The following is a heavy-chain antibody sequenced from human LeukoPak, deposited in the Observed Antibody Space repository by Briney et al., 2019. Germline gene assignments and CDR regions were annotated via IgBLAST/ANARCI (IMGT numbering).Heavy chain of an antibody. V-gene: IGHV3-23*01. CDR1: GFTFSSYA. Sequence: GGSLRLSCAASGFTFSSYAMSWVRQAPGKGLEWVSAISGSGGSTYYADSVKGRFTISRDNSKNTLYLQMNSLRAEDTAVYYCAKGGNKVLRFLEWLPPQYYGMGVWGQGTTVTVSS. CDR3: AKGGNKVLRFLEWLPPQYYGMGV. D-gene: IGHD3-3*01. CDR2: ISGSGGST. J-gene: IGHJ6*02.